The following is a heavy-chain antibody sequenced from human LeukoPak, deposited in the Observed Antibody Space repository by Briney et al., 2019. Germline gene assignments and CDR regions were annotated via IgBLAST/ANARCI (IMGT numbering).Heavy chain of an antibody. D-gene: IGHD3-9*01. CDR3: ARRRHILTGSAARYNWFDP. J-gene: IGHJ5*02. CDR2: IYYSGST. CDR1: GGSISSSSYY. V-gene: IGHV4-39*01. Sequence: PSETLSLTCTVSGGSISSSSYYWGWIRQPPGKGLEWIGSIYYSGSTYYNPSLKSRVTISVDTSKNQFSLKLSSVTAADTAVYYCARRRHILTGSAARYNWFDPWGQGTLVTVSS.